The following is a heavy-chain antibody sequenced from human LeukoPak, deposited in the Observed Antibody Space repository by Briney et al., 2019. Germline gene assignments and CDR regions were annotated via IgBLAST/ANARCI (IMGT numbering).Heavy chain of an antibody. CDR3: ARDKQLDWAHYYYYYMDV. CDR1: GYTFTSYY. V-gene: IGHV1-46*01. D-gene: IGHD1-1*01. Sequence: ASVKVSCKASGYTFTSYYMHWVRQAPGQGLEGMGIINPSGGSTSYAQKFQGRVTMTRDTSINTAYTELSRLRSDDTAVYYCARDKQLDWAHYYYYYMDVWGKGTTVTVSS. J-gene: IGHJ6*03. CDR2: INPSGGST.